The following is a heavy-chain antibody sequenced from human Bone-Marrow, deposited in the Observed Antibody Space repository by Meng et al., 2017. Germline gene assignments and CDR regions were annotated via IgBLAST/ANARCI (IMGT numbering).Heavy chain of an antibody. CDR1: GFTFDDYA. Sequence: GGSLRLSCAASGFTFDDYAMHWVRQAPGKGLEWVSGISWNSGSIGYADSVKGRFTISRDNAKNSLYLQMNSLRAEDTAVYYCAKISQTMVRGGDYWGQGTLVTVSS. CDR3: AKISQTMVRGGDY. V-gene: IGHV3-9*01. D-gene: IGHD3-10*01. J-gene: IGHJ4*02. CDR2: ISWNSGSI.